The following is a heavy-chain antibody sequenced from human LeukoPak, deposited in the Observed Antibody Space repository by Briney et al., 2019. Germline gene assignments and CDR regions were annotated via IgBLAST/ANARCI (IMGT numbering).Heavy chain of an antibody. CDR3: ARAPGPYCGGDCQGPFDY. V-gene: IGHV4-59*01. D-gene: IGHD2-21*02. CDR2: IYYSGST. Sequence: SETLSLTCTVSGGSISSYYWSWIRQPPGKGLEWIGYIYYSGSTNYNPSLKSRVTISVDTSKNQFSLKLSSVAAADTAVYYCARAPGPYCGGDCQGPFDYWGQGTLVTVSS. J-gene: IGHJ4*02. CDR1: GGSISSYY.